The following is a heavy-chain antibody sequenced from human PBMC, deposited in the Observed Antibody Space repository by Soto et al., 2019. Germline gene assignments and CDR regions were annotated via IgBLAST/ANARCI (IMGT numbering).Heavy chain of an antibody. Sequence: QVQLVESGGGVVQPGRSLRLSCAASGFTFSSYGMHWVRQAPGKGLEWVAVISYDGSNKYYADSVKGRFTISRDNSKNTLYLQMNSLRAEDTAVYYCAKDGDGYNYVDYWGQGTLVTVSS. V-gene: IGHV3-30*18. J-gene: IGHJ4*02. D-gene: IGHD5-12*01. CDR2: ISYDGSNK. CDR1: GFTFSSYG. CDR3: AKDGDGYNYVDY.